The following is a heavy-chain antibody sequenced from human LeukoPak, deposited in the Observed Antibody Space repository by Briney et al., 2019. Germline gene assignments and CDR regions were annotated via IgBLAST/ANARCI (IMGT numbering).Heavy chain of an antibody. CDR1: GDRVSTNSAT. D-gene: IGHD6-13*01. V-gene: IGHV6-1*01. CDR2: TYYRSKWYY. J-gene: IGHJ4*02. Sequence: SQTLSLTCAISGDRVSTNSATWNWIRQSPSRGLEWLGRTYYRSKWYYEYPLSVKSRITIDPDTSTNQLSLQPKFVTPEDTAVYYCARQGHSWTFEEWGQGTQVTVSS. CDR3: ARQGHSWTFEE.